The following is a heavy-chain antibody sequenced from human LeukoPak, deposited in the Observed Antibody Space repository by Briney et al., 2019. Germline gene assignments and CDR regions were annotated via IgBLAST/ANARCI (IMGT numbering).Heavy chain of an antibody. D-gene: IGHD2-2*01. CDR3: ARDLQLEDFDY. CDR1: GYTFTSYD. V-gene: IGHV1-8*01. J-gene: IGHJ4*02. CDR2: MSPNSGNT. Sequence: GASVKVSCKASGYTFTSYDINWVRQATGQGLEWMGWMSPNSGNTGYAQKFQGRVTMTRDTSTSTVYMELSSLRSEDTAVYYCARDLQLEDFDYWGQGTLVTVSS.